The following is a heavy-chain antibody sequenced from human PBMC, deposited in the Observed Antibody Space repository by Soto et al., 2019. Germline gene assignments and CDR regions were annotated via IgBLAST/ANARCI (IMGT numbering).Heavy chain of an antibody. V-gene: IGHV3-23*01. D-gene: IGHD4-4*01. CDR2: ISSSGDHT. J-gene: IGHJ4*02. CDR3: AKLLRPGLQFFDF. CDR1: GFTFSDYA. Sequence: EVQLLESGGGLVQPGGSLRLSCAASGFTFSDYAMSWVRQAPGKELDWVSAISSSGDHTFYADSVKGRFTISRDNSNNTLYLQVKSLRAEDTAVYYCAKLLRPGLQFFDFFGQGTLVTVSS.